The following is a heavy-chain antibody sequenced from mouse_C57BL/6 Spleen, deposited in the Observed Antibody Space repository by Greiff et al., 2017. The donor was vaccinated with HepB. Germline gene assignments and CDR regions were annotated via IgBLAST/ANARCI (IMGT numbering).Heavy chain of an antibody. CDR1: GFTFSDYG. CDR2: ISSGSSTI. CDR3: ARSPLTGDFDY. D-gene: IGHD4-1*01. Sequence: EVKLMESGGGLVKPGGSLKLSCAASGFTFSDYGMHWVRQAPEKGLEWVAYISSGSSTIYYADTVKGRFTISRDNAKNTLFLQMTSLRSEDTAMYYCARSPLTGDFDYWGQGTTLTVSS. J-gene: IGHJ2*01. V-gene: IGHV5-17*01.